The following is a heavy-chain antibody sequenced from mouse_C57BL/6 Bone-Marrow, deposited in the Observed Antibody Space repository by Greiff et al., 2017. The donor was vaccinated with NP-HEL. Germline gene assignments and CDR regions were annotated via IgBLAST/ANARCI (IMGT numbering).Heavy chain of an antibody. V-gene: IGHV14-3*01. D-gene: IGHD1-1*01. CDR2: IDPANGNT. CDR1: GFNFKNTY. CDR3: ARERGSSYDYYAMDY. J-gene: IGHJ4*01. Sequence: EVNVVESVAELVRPGASVKLSCTASGFNFKNTYMHWVKQRPEQGLEWIGRIDPANGNTKYAPKFQGTATITADTSSNTAYLQLSSLTSEDTAIYYCARERGSSYDYYAMDYWGQGTSVTVSS.